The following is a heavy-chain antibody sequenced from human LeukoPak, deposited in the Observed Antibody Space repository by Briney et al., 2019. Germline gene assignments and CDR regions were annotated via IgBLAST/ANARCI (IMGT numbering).Heavy chain of an antibody. CDR3: ARGGDFGYSYGGYYYMDV. J-gene: IGHJ6*03. V-gene: IGHV3-13*01. CDR2: IGTAGDT. Sequence: GGSLRHSCAASGFIFSSYDMHWVRQARGKRLEWVSTIGTAGDTYYLDCVKGRFTISRENAKNSLYLQINSLTAGDTAVYYCARGGDFGYSYGGYYYMDVWGKGTTVIVSS. D-gene: IGHD5-18*01. CDR1: GFIFSSYD.